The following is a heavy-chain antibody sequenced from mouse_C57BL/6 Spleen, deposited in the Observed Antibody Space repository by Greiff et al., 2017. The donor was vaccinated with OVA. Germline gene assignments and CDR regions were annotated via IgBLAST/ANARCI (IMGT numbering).Heavy chain of an antibody. D-gene: IGHD2-4*01. CDR2: IYPGSGST. Sequence: QVQLKQPGAELVKPGASVKMSCKASGYTFTSYWITWVKQRPGQGLEWIGDIYPGSGSTNYNEKFKSKATLTVDTSSSTAYMQLSSLTSEDSAVYYCAGYYDYDGVYFDYWGQGTTLTVSS. CDR3: AGYYDYDGVYFDY. J-gene: IGHJ2*01. CDR1: GYTFTSYW. V-gene: IGHV1-55*01.